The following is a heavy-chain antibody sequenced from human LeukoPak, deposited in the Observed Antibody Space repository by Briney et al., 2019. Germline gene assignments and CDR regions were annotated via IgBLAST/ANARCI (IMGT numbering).Heavy chain of an antibody. J-gene: IGHJ6*02. V-gene: IGHV3-7*01. Sequence: HPGGSLRLSCAASGFTFSSYWMSWVRQAPGKGLEWVANIKQDGSEKYYVDSVKGRFTISRDNAKNSLYLQMNSLRAEDTAVYYCARETYGSGSYYYYYGMDVCGQGTTVTVSS. CDR1: GFTFSSYW. CDR3: ARETYGSGSYYYYYGMDV. D-gene: IGHD3-10*01. CDR2: IKQDGSEK.